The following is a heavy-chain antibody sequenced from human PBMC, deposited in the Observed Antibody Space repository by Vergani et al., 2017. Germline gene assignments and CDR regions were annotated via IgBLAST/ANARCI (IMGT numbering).Heavy chain of an antibody. J-gene: IGHJ4*02. Sequence: QVQLQQWGAGLLKPSETLSLTCAVYGGSFSGYYWSWIRQPPGKGLEWIGEINHSGSTNYNPSLKSRVTISVDTSKNQFSLKLSSVTAADTAVYYCARDFVGASQFDYWGQGTLVTVSS. D-gene: IGHD1-26*01. V-gene: IGHV4-34*01. CDR2: INHSGST. CDR3: ARDFVGASQFDY. CDR1: GGSFSGYY.